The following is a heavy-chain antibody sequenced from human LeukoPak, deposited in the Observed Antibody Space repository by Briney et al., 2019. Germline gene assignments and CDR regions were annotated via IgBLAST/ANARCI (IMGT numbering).Heavy chain of an antibody. J-gene: IGHJ4*02. CDR1: GFTFGSYA. CDR3: AKTTTGYSSGRYPAWPIDY. CDR2: IFGSGGSA. D-gene: IGHD2-15*01. V-gene: IGHV3-23*01. Sequence: GGSLRLSCAASGFTFGSYAMYWVREAPGKGLEWVSGIFGSGGSAHYADSVKGRFTISRDNSKNTVYLQMDSLRVEDTAIYYCAKTTTGYSSGRYPAWPIDYWGQGTLVTVSS.